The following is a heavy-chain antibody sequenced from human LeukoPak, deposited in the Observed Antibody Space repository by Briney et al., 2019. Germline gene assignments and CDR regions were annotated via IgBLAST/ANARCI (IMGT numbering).Heavy chain of an antibody. D-gene: IGHD6-19*01. J-gene: IGHJ1*01. CDR1: GGSISSGDYY. CDR3: ARESGWYLNFQH. Sequence: SETLSLTCTVSGGSISSGDYYWSWIRQPPGKGLKWIGYIYYSGSTYYNPSLKSRVTISVDTSKNQFSLKLSSVTAADTAVYYCARESGWYLNFQHWGQGTLVTVSS. CDR2: IYYSGST. V-gene: IGHV4-30-4*01.